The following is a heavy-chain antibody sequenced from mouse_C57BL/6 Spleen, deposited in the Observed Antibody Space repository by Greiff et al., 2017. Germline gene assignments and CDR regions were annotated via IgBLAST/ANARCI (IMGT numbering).Heavy chain of an antibody. CDR2: ISSGSSTI. J-gene: IGHJ4*01. D-gene: IGHD2-10*01. CDR1: GYTFSDYG. Sequence: EVKLMESGGGLVKPAGSLKLSCAASGYTFSDYGMHWVRQAPEKGLEWVAYISSGSSTIYYADTVKGRFPISRDTAKHTLFLQRTSLRSEDAAVYYCACSYCTWAMDDWGQGTSVTVSS. CDR3: ACSYCTWAMDD. V-gene: IGHV5-17*01.